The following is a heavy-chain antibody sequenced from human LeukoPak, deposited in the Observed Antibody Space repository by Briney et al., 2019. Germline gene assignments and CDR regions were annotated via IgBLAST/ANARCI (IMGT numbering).Heavy chain of an antibody. CDR2: INPNSGGT. J-gene: IGHJ5*02. Sequence: GASVKVSCKASGYTFTGYYMHWVRQAPGQGLEWMGRINPNSGGTNYAQKFQGRATMTRDTSISTAYMELSRLRSDDTAVYYCARAYYDSSGPLRGFDPWGQGTLVTVSS. V-gene: IGHV1-2*06. CDR3: ARAYYDSSGPLRGFDP. D-gene: IGHD3-22*01. CDR1: GYTFTGYY.